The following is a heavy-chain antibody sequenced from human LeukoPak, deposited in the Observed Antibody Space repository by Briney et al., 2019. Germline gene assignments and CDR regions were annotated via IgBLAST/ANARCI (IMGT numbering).Heavy chain of an antibody. J-gene: IGHJ4*02. CDR2: ITDTGGDT. CDR3: AKGSAAARTYYFDF. Sequence: GGSLRLSCEASGFTFSNYAMSWVRQAPGKGLEWISAITDTGGDTYYADSVNGRFTISRDKSKNTLDVQMNSLRAEDTALYYCAKGSAAARTYYFDFWGQGTLVTVSS. D-gene: IGHD6-25*01. V-gene: IGHV3-23*01. CDR1: GFTFSNYA.